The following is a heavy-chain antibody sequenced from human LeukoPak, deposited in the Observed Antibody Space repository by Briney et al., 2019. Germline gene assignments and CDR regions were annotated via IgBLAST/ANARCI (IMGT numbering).Heavy chain of an antibody. CDR3: ARRSGWFDHYYMDV. CDR2: IITIFGTA. D-gene: IGHD6-19*01. Sequence: GASVKVSCKASGGTFNSYAISWVRQAPGQGLEWMAGIITIFGTANYAQKFQGRVTITADECTSTAYMELSSLRSEDTAVYYCARRSGWFDHYYMDVWGKGTTVTVSS. V-gene: IGHV1-69*13. CDR1: GGTFNSYA. J-gene: IGHJ6*03.